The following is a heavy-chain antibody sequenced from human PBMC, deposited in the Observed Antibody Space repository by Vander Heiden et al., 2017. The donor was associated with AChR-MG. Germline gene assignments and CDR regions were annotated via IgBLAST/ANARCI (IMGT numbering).Heavy chain of an antibody. D-gene: IGHD6-19*01. CDR2: IDSGGGT. Sequence: EVQLVESRAGLIQPGESLRLSWTASGFTVGSNYMSWVRQAPGNGLAWGSVIDSGGGTYYADSVKGRFTISRDNSKNTLYLQMNSLRAEDTAVYYCARGPTAVAARGWFDPWGQGTLVTVSS. CDR3: ARGPTAVAARGWFDP. V-gene: IGHV3-53*01. CDR1: GFTVGSNY. J-gene: IGHJ5*02.